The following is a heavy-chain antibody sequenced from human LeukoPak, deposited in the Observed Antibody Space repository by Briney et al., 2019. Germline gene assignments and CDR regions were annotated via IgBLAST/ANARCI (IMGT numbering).Heavy chain of an antibody. D-gene: IGHD6-13*01. J-gene: IGHJ4*02. CDR2: INHSGST. CDR3: ARPDGSSWYTC. CDR1: GGSFSGYY. Sequence: PSETLSLTCAVYGGSFSGYYWSWIRQPPGKGLEWIGEINHSGSTNYNPSLKSRVTISVDTSKNQFSLKLSSVTAADTAVYYCARPDGSSWYTCWGQGTLVTVSS. V-gene: IGHV4-34*01.